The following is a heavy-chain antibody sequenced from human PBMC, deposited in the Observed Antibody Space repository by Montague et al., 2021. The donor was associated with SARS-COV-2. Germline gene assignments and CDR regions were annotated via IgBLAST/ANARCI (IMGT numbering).Heavy chain of an antibody. CDR1: GGSISSRRNS. J-gene: IGHJ6*02. D-gene: IGHD3-16*01. CDR2: IYYSGST. Sequence: SETLSLTCTFSGGSISSRRNSWGRIRPPPGTGLEWIGSIYYSGSTYYTSYLRSRVTLSVDTSKNQLSLRLNSVTAADTAVYYCARNPGEYYGMDVWGQGTTVTVSS. CDR3: ARNPGEYYGMDV. V-gene: IGHV4-39*07.